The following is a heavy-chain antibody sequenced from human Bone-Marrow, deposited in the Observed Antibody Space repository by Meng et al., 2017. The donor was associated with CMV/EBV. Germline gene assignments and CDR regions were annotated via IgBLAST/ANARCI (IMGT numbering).Heavy chain of an antibody. Sequence: WIGCVRQLPGKGLEWMGIIYPGDSDTRYSPSFQGQVTISADKSISTAYLQWSSLKASDTAMYYCARAGDGTYYDFWSGYQIDGWFDPWGQGTLVTVSS. J-gene: IGHJ5*02. CDR1: W. CDR2: IYPGDSDT. CDR3: ARAGDGTYYDFWSGYQIDGWFDP. D-gene: IGHD3-3*01. V-gene: IGHV5-51*01.